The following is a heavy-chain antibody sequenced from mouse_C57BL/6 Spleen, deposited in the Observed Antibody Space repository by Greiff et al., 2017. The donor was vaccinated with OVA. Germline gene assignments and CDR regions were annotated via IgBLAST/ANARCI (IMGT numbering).Heavy chain of an antibody. J-gene: IGHJ4*01. CDR2: ISYDGSN. D-gene: IGHD1-1*01. CDR1: GYSITSGYY. CDR3: AGSYGYYAMDY. V-gene: IGHV3-6*01. Sequence: EVQLRESGPGLVKPSQSLSLTCSVTGYSITSGYYWNWIRQFPGNKLEWMGYISYDGSNNYNPSLKNRISITRDTSKNQFFLKLNSVTTEDTATYYCAGSYGYYAMDYWGQGTSVTVSS.